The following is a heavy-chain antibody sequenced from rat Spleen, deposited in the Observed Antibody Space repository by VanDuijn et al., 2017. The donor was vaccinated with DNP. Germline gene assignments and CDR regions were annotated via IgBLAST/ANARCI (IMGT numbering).Heavy chain of an antibody. J-gene: IGHJ1*01. CDR3: ARRRLPYWYFDF. D-gene: IGHD1-4*01. V-gene: IGHV1-43*01. CDR2: INTGSGGT. Sequence: QVQLQQSGAELAKPGSSVKISCKASGYTFTSYAMHWIKQTTGQGLEYIGYINTGSGGTNYNEKFKGKATLTVGKSSSTAFMQLSSLTPDDSAVYYCARRRLPYWYFDFWGPGTMVTVSS. CDR1: GYTFTSYA.